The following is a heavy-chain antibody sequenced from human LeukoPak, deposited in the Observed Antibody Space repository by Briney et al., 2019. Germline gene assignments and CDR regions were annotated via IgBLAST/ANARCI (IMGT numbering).Heavy chain of an antibody. Sequence: SETLSLTCAVSGGSISSYYWSWIRQPPGKGLEWIGQIYYSGSTNYNPSLKSRVTISVDTSKHEFSLELRAVAAADTAVYDCARGLRWDHLLHFDYWGQGTLVTVSS. CDR2: IYYSGST. CDR1: GGSISSYY. J-gene: IGHJ4*02. CDR3: ARGLRWDHLLHFDY. D-gene: IGHD4-23*01. V-gene: IGHV4-59*01.